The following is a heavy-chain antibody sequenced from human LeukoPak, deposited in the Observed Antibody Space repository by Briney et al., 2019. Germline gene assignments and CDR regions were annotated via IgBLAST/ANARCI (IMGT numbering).Heavy chain of an antibody. CDR1: GFTFSSYS. V-gene: IGHV3-23*01. CDR3: ARSSDATVTTPWGYYYYYMDV. D-gene: IGHD4-17*01. Sequence: PGGSLRLSCAASGFTFSSYSMNWVRQAPGKGLEWVSAISGSGGSTYYADSVKGRFTISRDNSKNTLYLQMNSLRAEDTALYYCARSSDATVTTPWGYYYYYMDVWGKGTTVTVSS. CDR2: ISGSGGST. J-gene: IGHJ6*03.